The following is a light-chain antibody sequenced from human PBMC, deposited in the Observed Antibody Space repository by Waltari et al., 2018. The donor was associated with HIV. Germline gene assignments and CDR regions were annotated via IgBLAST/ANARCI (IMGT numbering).Light chain of an antibody. V-gene: IGKV3-20*01. CDR3: QQYGSSPLYT. J-gene: IGKJ2*01. CDR1: QSVSSSY. CDR2: CAS. Sequence: EIVLTHSPGTLSLSPGERATLSCRASQSVSSSYLAWYQQKPAQAPRLLIFCASSRATGIPDRFSGSGSAIDFTITISRLVHEDFAVYYCQQYGSSPLYTFGQGTKLEIK.